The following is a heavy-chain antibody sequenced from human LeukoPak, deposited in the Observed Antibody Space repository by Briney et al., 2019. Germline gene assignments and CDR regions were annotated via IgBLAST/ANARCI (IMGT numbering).Heavy chain of an antibody. Sequence: PSETLSLTCAVYGGSFSSYYWSWIRQPPGKGLDWIGEINRSGNTNYNPSLKSRVTISVDTSKNQFSPKLSSVTAADTAVYYCARGPRDSSSLFGYYYYGMDVWGQGTTVTVSS. CDR3: ARGPRDSSSLFGYYYYGMDV. J-gene: IGHJ6*02. CDR2: INRSGNT. D-gene: IGHD6-13*01. V-gene: IGHV4-34*01. CDR1: GGSFSSYY.